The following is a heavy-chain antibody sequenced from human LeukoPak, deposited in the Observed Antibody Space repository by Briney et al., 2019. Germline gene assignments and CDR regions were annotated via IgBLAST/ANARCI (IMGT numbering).Heavy chain of an antibody. CDR1: GFTFSDYY. D-gene: IGHD1-14*01. CDR2: ISSSGRLM. J-gene: IGHJ6*02. V-gene: IGHV3-11*01. Sequence: GGSLRLSCAASGFTFSDYYINWIRQPPGKGLEWVSHISSSGRLMQYADSVKGRFTITRDNAQNFMSLQMNSLKPEDTAVYYCARDTNNGLDVWGRGTTVTVSS. CDR3: ARDTNNGLDV.